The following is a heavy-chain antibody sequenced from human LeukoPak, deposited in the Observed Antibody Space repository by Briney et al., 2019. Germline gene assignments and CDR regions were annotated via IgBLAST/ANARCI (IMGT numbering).Heavy chain of an antibody. CDR3: ARDQRYYYDSSGYYSN. D-gene: IGHD3-22*01. V-gene: IGHV1-69*04. CDR2: IIPILGIA. J-gene: IGHJ4*02. CDR1: GGTFSSYA. Sequence: SVKVSCKASGGTFSSYAISWVRQAPGQGLEWMGRIIPILGIANYAQEFQGRVTITADKSTSTAYMELSSLRSEDTAVYYCARDQRYYYDSSGYYSNWGQGTLVTVSS.